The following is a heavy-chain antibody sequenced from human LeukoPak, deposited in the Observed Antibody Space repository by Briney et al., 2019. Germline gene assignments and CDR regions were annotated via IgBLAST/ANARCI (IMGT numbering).Heavy chain of an antibody. Sequence: ASVKLSCKASGGTFSSYSISWVRQAPGQGLEWVGGIIPIFGTANYAQKFQGRVTITTDESTSTAYMELSSLRSEDTAVYYCARDYCSSTSCSFINWFDPWGQGTLVTVSS. CDR1: GGTFSSYS. J-gene: IGHJ5*02. CDR3: ARDYCSSTSCSFINWFDP. D-gene: IGHD2-2*01. CDR2: IIPIFGTA. V-gene: IGHV1-69*05.